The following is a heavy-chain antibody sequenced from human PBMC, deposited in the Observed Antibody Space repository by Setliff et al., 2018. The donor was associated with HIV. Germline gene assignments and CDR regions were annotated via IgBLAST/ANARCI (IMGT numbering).Heavy chain of an antibody. Sequence: PSETLSLTCTVSGGSINIGSFYWSWIRQPAGKGPEWLGHVYTSGNTYYDPSLASRVAISLDRSKNQFFLKLDSVTAADTALYFCARGRGAWFEGSWFDPWGQGILVTVSS. CDR1: GGSINIGSFY. D-gene: IGHD6-19*01. V-gene: IGHV4-61*09. CDR3: ARGRGAWFEGSWFDP. CDR2: VYTSGNT. J-gene: IGHJ5*02.